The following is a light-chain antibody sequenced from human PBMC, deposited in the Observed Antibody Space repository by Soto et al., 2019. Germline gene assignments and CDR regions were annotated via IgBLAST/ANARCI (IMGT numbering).Light chain of an antibody. CDR1: QSLLNSNGYNY. V-gene: IGKV2-28*01. CDR2: LGS. CDR3: MQTLQTTWT. Sequence: DIVMTQSPLSLPVTPGEPASISCRSSQSLLNSNGYNYLDWYLQKPGQSPQLLIYLGSNRASGVPGRFSGSGSGTDFTLEISRVEAEDVGVYYCMQTLQTTWTFGQGTKVDIK. J-gene: IGKJ1*01.